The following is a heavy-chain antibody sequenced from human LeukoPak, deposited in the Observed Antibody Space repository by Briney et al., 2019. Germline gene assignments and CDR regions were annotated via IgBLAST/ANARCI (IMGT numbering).Heavy chain of an antibody. D-gene: IGHD6-13*01. CDR3: ARARGSSWYGGYFDY. CDR1: GFTFSTYT. V-gene: IGHV3-48*01. CDR2: ISSSSSTI. Sequence: GGSLRLSCAASGFTFSTYTMNWVRQAPGKGLEWVSYISSSSSTIYYADSVKGRFTISRDNAKNSLYLQMNSLRAEDTAVYYCARARGSSWYGGYFDYWGQGTLVTVSS. J-gene: IGHJ4*02.